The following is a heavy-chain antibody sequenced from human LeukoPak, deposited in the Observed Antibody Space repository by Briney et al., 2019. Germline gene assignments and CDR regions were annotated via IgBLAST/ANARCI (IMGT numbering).Heavy chain of an antibody. D-gene: IGHD5-18*01. CDR2: ISSSSSYI. Sequence: PGGSLRLSCAASGFTFSSYSMNWVRQAPGKGLEWVSSISSSSSYIYYADSVKGRFTISRDNAKNSLYLQMNSLRAEDTAVDYCGRDREYIYGYGYWGQGTLATVSS. V-gene: IGHV3-21*01. CDR1: GFTFSSYS. CDR3: GRDREYIYGYGY. J-gene: IGHJ4*02.